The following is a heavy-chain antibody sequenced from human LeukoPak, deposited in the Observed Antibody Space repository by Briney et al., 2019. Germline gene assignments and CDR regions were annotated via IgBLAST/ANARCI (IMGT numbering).Heavy chain of an antibody. CDR2: INPNGGGT. D-gene: IGHD2-2*01. CDR3: ARDVHHCSSTSCDDY. V-gene: IGHV1-2*02. CDR1: GYTFTGYY. Sequence: ASVKVSCKASGYTFTGYYMQWVRQAPEQGLEWMGGINPNGGGTKYAPKFQGRVTMTRDTSINTAYMELSRLTSDDTAVYYCARDVHHCSSTSCDDYWGQGTLVTVSS. J-gene: IGHJ4*02.